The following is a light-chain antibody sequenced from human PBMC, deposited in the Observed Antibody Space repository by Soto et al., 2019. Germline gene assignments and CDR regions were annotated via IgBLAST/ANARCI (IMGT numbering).Light chain of an antibody. CDR2: SDN. Sequence: QSVLTQPPSASGTPGQRVTISCSGGTFNIGTNYVYWYQQLPGTAPKLIVYSDNQWPSGVPARFSGSKSGTSASLAISGLRSEDEADYYCAAWDASLSAVLFGGGTKVTVL. CDR3: AAWDASLSAVL. CDR1: TFNIGTNY. V-gene: IGLV1-47*02. J-gene: IGLJ2*01.